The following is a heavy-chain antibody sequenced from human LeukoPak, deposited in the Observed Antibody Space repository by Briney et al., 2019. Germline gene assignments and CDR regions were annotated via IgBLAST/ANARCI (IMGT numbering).Heavy chain of an antibody. CDR3: ARGDYYDSSGYDYFDY. Sequence: NPGGSLRLSCAASGFTFSDYYMSWIRQAPGKGLEWVSYISSSSSYTSYADSVKGRFTISRDNAKNSLYLQMNSLRAEDTAVYYCARGDYYDSSGYDYFDYWGQGTLVTVSS. CDR2: ISSSSSYT. D-gene: IGHD3-22*01. V-gene: IGHV3-11*05. CDR1: GFTFSDYY. J-gene: IGHJ4*02.